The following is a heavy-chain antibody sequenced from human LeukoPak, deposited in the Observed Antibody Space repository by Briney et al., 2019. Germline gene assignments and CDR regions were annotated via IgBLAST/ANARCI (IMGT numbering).Heavy chain of an antibody. J-gene: IGHJ4*02. CDR3: ARDRGYSNYVADY. CDR2: IYTSGST. D-gene: IGHD4-11*01. Sequence: PSQTLSLTCTVSGGFISSGSYYWSWIRQPAGKGLEWIGRIYTSGSTDYNPSLKSRVTISVDMSKNQFSLNLNSVTAADTAVYYCARDRGYSNYVADYWGQGTLVTVSS. V-gene: IGHV4-61*02. CDR1: GGFISSGSYY.